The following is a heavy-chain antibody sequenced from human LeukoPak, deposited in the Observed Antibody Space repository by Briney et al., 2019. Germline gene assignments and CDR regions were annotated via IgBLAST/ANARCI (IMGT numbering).Heavy chain of an antibody. CDR1: GFTFDDYA. Sequence: GGSLRLSCAASGFTFDDYAMHWVRQAPGKGLEWVSGISWNSGSIGYADSVKGRFTISRDNAKNSLYLQMNSLRAEDTALYYCAKDKGLYYYGSGSYQGFDYWGQGTLVTVSS. J-gene: IGHJ4*02. D-gene: IGHD3-10*01. CDR2: ISWNSGSI. V-gene: IGHV3-9*01. CDR3: AKDKGLYYYGSGSYQGFDY.